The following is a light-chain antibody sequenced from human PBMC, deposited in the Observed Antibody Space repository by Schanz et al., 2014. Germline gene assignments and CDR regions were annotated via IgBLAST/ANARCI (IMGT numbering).Light chain of an antibody. CDR3: SSYTSSSTWV. J-gene: IGLJ3*02. CDR2: DVS. CDR1: SSDVGVYIY. Sequence: QSVLTQPASVSGSPGQSITISCTGTSSDVGVYIYVSWYQQHPGKAPKLMIYDVSNRPSGVSNRFSGSKSGNTASLTISGLQAEDEADYYSSSYTSSSTWVFGGGTKLTVL. V-gene: IGLV2-14*01.